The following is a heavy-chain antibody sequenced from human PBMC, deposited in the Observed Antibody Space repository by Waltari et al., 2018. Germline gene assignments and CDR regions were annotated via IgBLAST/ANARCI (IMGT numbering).Heavy chain of an antibody. Sequence: QVQLVQSGAEVKKPGSSVKVSCKASGGTFSSYAISWVRQAPGQGLEWMGGIIPILGTANSAQNFQGRVPITTDESTSTAYMELSSLRSEDTAVYYCARKRTTVIDAFDIWGQGTMVTVSS. V-gene: IGHV1-69*05. J-gene: IGHJ3*02. CDR3: ARKRTTVIDAFDI. D-gene: IGHD4-4*01. CDR2: IIPILGTA. CDR1: GGTFSSYA.